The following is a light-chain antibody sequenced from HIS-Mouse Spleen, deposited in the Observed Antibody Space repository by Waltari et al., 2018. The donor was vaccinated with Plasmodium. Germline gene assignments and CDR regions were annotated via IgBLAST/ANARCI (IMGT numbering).Light chain of an antibody. CDR2: GAS. CDR3: QQYNNWSFT. Sequence: LVMKQSLATRSLSHDTKATLSCRASQSVSSNIAWYQQKPGQAPRLLNYGASTRATCIPARFSGSGSGTEFTLTISSLQSEDFAVYYCQQYNNWSFTFGPGTKVDIK. V-gene: IGKV3-15*01. CDR1: QSVSSN. J-gene: IGKJ3*01.